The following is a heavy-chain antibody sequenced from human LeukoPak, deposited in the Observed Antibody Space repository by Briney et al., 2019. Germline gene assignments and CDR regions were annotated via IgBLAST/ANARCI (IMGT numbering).Heavy chain of an antibody. Sequence: GGSLRLSCAASGFTFSSYSMNWVRQAPGKGLEWVSSISSSSSYIYYADSVKGRFTISRDNAKNSLYLQMNSLRAEDTAVYYCARGLRGVTGWFDPWGQGTLVTVSS. V-gene: IGHV3-21*01. CDR3: ARGLRGVTGWFDP. CDR1: GFTFSSYS. D-gene: IGHD3-10*01. J-gene: IGHJ5*02. CDR2: ISSSSSYI.